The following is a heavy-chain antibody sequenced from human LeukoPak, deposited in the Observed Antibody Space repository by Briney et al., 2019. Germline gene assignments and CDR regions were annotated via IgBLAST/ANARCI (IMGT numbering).Heavy chain of an antibody. CDR3: ARPDSRYFYGMDV. CDR2: ISSGGGSI. D-gene: IGHD2/OR15-2a*01. Sequence: GGSLRLSCTASGFTFSDSYMTWIRQAPGKGLEWVSYISSGGGSIHYADSVKGRFTISRDNAKNSLFLQMDSLRAEDTAVYYCARPDSRYFYGMDVWGQGATVTVSS. CDR1: GFTFSDSY. J-gene: IGHJ6*02. V-gene: IGHV3-11*01.